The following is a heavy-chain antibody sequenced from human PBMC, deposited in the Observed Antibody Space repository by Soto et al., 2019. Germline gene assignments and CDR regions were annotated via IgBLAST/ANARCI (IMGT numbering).Heavy chain of an antibody. CDR1: EFTFRGYA. CDR2: ISGSGGST. V-gene: IGHV3-23*01. CDR3: AKDWDYGGNPVFDY. Sequence: GGSLRLSCAASEFTFRGYAMSWVRQAPGKGLEWVSAISGSGGSTYYADSVKGRFTISRDSSKNTLYLQMNSLRAEDTALYYCAKDWDYGGNPVFDYWGQGTLVTVSS. J-gene: IGHJ4*02. D-gene: IGHD4-17*01.